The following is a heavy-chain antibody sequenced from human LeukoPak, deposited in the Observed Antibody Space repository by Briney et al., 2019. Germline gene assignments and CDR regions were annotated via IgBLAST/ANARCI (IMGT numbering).Heavy chain of an antibody. CDR1: GGSFSGYY. J-gene: IGHJ4*02. D-gene: IGHD3-3*01. CDR2: IYHSGST. CDR3: ARGDYDFWSGYYIVGVVY. Sequence: SETLSLTCAVYGGSFSGYYWNWIRQPPGKGLEWIGSIYHSGSTYYNPSLKSRVTISVDTSKNQFSLKLSSVTAADTAVYYCARGDYDFWSGYYIVGVVYWGQGTLVTVSS. V-gene: IGHV4-34*01.